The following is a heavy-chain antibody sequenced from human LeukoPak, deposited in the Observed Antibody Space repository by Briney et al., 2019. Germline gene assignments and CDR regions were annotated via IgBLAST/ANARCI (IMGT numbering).Heavy chain of an antibody. CDR1: GFTFSSYS. J-gene: IGHJ4*02. CDR3: AKDHPDYYGSGSYPDY. CDR2: ISSSSSYI. D-gene: IGHD3-10*01. V-gene: IGHV3-21*01. Sequence: GGSLRLSCAASGFTFSSYSMNWVRQAPGKGLEWVSSISSSSSYIYYADSVKGRFTISRDNAKNSLYLQMNSLRAEDTAVYYCAKDHPDYYGSGSYPDYWGQGTLVTVSS.